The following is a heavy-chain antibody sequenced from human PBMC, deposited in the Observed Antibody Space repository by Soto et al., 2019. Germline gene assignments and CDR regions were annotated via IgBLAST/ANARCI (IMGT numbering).Heavy chain of an antibody. D-gene: IGHD5-18*01. Sequence: DTLEESGPVLVRPTETLTLTCTVSGFSLYNGRMGVSWIRHSPGKALEWLAHIFSDDDKSYSASLKNRLTISKDNSKSQVVLTMTNMDAVDTASYYCARIVPSAAWIRIYFDYWGQGTPVTGSS. CDR3: ARIVPSAAWIRIYFDY. V-gene: IGHV2-26*01. CDR1: GFSLYNGRMG. CDR2: IFSDDDK. J-gene: IGHJ4*02.